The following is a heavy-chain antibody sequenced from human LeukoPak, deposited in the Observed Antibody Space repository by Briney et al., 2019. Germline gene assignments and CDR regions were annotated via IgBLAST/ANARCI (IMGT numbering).Heavy chain of an antibody. J-gene: IGHJ5*02. D-gene: IGHD4-11*01. Sequence: PSDTLSLTCTVSGRSISSYYWRWLRQPAGKGLEWIGRIYTSGSTNYNPSLKSRVTISVGKSKNQFSLKLSSVTAADTAVYYCARDRIVNSNYKGWFDPWGQGTLVTVSS. CDR3: ARDRIVNSNYKGWFDP. CDR1: GRSISSYY. CDR2: IYTSGST. V-gene: IGHV4-4*07.